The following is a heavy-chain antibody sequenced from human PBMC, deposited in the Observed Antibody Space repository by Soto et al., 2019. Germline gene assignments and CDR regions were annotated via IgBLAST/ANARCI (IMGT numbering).Heavy chain of an antibody. CDR3: ARDLQSDVPAASYWFDP. CDR1: GYTFTSYY. Sequence: GASVKVSCKASGYTFTSYYMHWVRQAPGQGLEWMGIINPSGGSTSYAQKFQGRVTMTRDTSTSTVYMELSSLRSEDTAVYYCARDLQSDVPAASYWFDPWGQGTLVTVSS. J-gene: IGHJ5*02. D-gene: IGHD2-2*01. CDR2: INPSGGST. V-gene: IGHV1-46*01.